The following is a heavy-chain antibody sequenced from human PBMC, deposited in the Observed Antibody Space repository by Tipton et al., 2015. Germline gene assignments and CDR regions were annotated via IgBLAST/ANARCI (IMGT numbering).Heavy chain of an antibody. CDR3: ARDDGDRGGYHYYGMDV. V-gene: IGHV3-21*01. Sequence: GSLRLSCAASGLTLSSYSMNWVRQAPGKGLEWVSFISSSSNFIHYVDSVKGRFTISRDNAKNLVYLQMNSLRAEDTAVYYCARDDGDRGGYHYYGMDVWGQGTTVTVSS. CDR2: ISSSSNFI. CDR1: GLTLSSYS. J-gene: IGHJ6*02. D-gene: IGHD4-17*01.